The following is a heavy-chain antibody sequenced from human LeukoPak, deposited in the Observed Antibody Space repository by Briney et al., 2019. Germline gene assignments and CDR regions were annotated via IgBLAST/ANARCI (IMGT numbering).Heavy chain of an antibody. J-gene: IGHJ4*02. D-gene: IGHD1-26*01. CDR3: ARFDPGPAYSGSWPYFDY. CDR1: GGSISSSSYY. CDR2: IYYSGST. V-gene: IGHV4-39*07. Sequence: PSETLSLTCTVSGGSISSSSYYWGWIRQPPGKGLEWIGSIYYSGSTYYNPSLKSRVTISIDTSMNQFSLKLSSVTAADTAVYYCARFDPGPAYSGSWPYFDYWGQGTLVTVSS.